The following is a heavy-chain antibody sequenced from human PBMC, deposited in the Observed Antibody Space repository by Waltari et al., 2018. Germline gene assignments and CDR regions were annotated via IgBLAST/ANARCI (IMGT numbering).Heavy chain of an antibody. CDR3: ARAPSYYGYMDV. CDR1: GFTFSSYA. V-gene: IGHV3-30-3*01. CDR2: ITYYRSNK. Sequence: QVQLVESGGGVVQPGRSLRLSCAASGFTFSSYAMHWVRQAPGKGIECVAVITYYRSNKYCADSVKGRLTISRYNSKNTLYLQMNSLRAEDTAVYYCARAPSYYGYMDVWGKGTTVTVSS. J-gene: IGHJ6*03.